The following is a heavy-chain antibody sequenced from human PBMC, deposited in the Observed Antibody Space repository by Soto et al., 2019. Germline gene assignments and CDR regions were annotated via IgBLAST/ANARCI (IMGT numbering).Heavy chain of an antibody. CDR2: INPNSGGT. Sequence: GASVKVCCEASGYTFTGYYMHWVRQAHGQGLEWMGWINPNSGGTNYAQKFQGWVTMTRDTSISTAYMELSRLRSDDTAVYYCARDGSLASAAAGYYYYMDVWGKGTTVTVSS. CDR1: GYTFTGYY. V-gene: IGHV1-2*04. CDR3: ARDGSLASAAAGYYYYMDV. J-gene: IGHJ6*03. D-gene: IGHD6-13*01.